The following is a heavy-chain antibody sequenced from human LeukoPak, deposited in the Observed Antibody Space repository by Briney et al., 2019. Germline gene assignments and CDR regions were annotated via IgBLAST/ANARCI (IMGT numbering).Heavy chain of an antibody. V-gene: IGHV4-31*03. CDR1: GGSISSGGYY. D-gene: IGHD1-26*01. CDR3: ARHSSFFSPLYP. CDR2: IYYSGST. Sequence: PSQTLSLTCTVSGGSISSGGYYWSWIRQHPGKGLEWIGYIYYSGSTYYNPSLKSRLTISVDTSKNQFSLKLSSVTAADAAVYYCARHSSFFSPLYPWGQGTLVTVSS. J-gene: IGHJ5*02.